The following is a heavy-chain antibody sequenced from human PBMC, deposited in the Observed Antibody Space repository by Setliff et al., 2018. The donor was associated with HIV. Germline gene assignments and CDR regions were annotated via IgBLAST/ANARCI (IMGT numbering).Heavy chain of an antibody. CDR3: TSYYTDYPRAFDI. D-gene: IGHD3-3*01. V-gene: IGHV1-69*13. CDR2: IIPIFNTA. CDR1: GGTFSSYA. Sequence: SVKVSCKASGGTFSSYAISWVRQAPGQGLEWMGGIIPIFNTANYAQKFQGRVTITADESTSTAYMELSTLRSEDTAVYFCTSYYTDYPRAFDIWGQGTMVTVSS. J-gene: IGHJ3*02.